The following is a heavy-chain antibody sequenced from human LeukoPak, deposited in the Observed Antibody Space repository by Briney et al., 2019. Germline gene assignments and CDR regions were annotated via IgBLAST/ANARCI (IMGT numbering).Heavy chain of an antibody. D-gene: IGHD6-6*01. J-gene: IGHJ3*02. CDR2: ISGSGGST. Sequence: GSLRLSCAASGFTFSSYAMSWVRQAPGKGLEWVSAISGSGGSTYYADSVKGRFIISRDNSKNTLYVQMNSLRAEDTAVYYCAKHVAYSSSSGAFDIWGQGTMVTVSS. CDR1: GFTFSSYA. V-gene: IGHV3-23*01. CDR3: AKHVAYSSSSGAFDI.